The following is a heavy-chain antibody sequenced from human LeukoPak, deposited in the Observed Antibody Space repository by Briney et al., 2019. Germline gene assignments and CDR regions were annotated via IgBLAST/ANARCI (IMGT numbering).Heavy chain of an antibody. V-gene: IGHV3-7*01. CDR2: IKQDGSEK. CDR3: ARDAMIVDDASDI. D-gene: IGHD3-22*01. CDR1: GFTFSSYW. Sequence: GGSLRLSCAASGFTFSSYWMSWVRQAPGKGLGWVANIKQDGSEKYYVDSVKGRFTISRDNAKNSLYLQMNSLRAEDTAVHYCARDAMIVDDASDIWGQGTMVTVSS. J-gene: IGHJ3*02.